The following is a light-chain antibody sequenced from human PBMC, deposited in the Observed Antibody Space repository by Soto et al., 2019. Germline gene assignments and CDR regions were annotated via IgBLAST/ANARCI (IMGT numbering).Light chain of an antibody. Sequence: QSALTQPASVSGSPGQSITISCTGTSSDVGGYNDVSWYQQHPGKAPKLMIYDVNNRPSGVSNRFSGSKSGNTASLTISGLQAEDEGDYYCSSYTSSMTLVFGGGTKLTVL. V-gene: IGLV2-14*01. J-gene: IGLJ2*01. CDR2: DVN. CDR1: SSDVGGYND. CDR3: SSYTSSMTLV.